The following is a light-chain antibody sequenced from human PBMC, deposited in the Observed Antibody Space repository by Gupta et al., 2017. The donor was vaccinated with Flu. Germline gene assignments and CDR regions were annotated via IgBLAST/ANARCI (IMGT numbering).Light chain of an antibody. CDR3: NSRDSSGNHLWV. V-gene: IGLV3-19*01. Sequence: SSELTQDPAVSVALGPTVRITCQGDSLRSYYASWYQQTPGQAPVLVIYGENKRPSGIPDRFSGSRSGNTASLTITGAQAEDEGDYYCNSRDSSGNHLWVFGGGTKLTVL. J-gene: IGLJ3*02. CDR2: GEN. CDR1: SLRSYY.